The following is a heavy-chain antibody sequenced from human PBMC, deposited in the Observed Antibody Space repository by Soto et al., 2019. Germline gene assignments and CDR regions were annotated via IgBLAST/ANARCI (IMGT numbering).Heavy chain of an antibody. CDR1: GYTFTTYA. J-gene: IGHJ4*02. CDR3: TRDGPPFDY. CDR2: ISAYNGNT. Sequence: QVQLVQSGAELKKPGASVKVSCKASGYTFTTYAISWVRQDPGQGLEWMGWISAYNGNTKYAQNLQGRVTMTTDTSTSTAYMELRSLRADDTAVYYCTRDGPPFDYWGQGTLVTVSS. V-gene: IGHV1-18*01.